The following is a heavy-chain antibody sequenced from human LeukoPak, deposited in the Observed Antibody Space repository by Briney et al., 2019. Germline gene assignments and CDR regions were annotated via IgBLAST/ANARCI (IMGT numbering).Heavy chain of an antibody. Sequence: GGSLRLSCAASGFTFSSYWMSWVRQAPGKELEWVANIKGDGSDKNFVDSMKGRFTISRDNAKNSLYLQMNSLSVEDTAVYYCVRTSHSISSDYWGQGTLVTVSS. V-gene: IGHV3-7*04. D-gene: IGHD6-13*01. CDR2: IKGDGSDK. CDR1: GFTFSSYW. CDR3: VRTSHSISSDY. J-gene: IGHJ4*02.